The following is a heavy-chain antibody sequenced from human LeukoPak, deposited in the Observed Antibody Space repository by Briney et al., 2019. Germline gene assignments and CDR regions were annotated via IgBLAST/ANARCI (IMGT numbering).Heavy chain of an antibody. CDR2: ISSSSSYI. D-gene: IGHD3-9*01. V-gene: IGHV3-23*01. J-gene: IGHJ6*03. CDR1: GFTFRSNV. Sequence: SGGSLRLSCAASGFTFRSNVMSWVRQAPGKGLEWVSSISSSSSYIYYTDSVEGRVTISRDNSKNTVYLQMSSLRAEDAAVYYCAKDLGTYDDDLTGYVHYYFYMDVWGKGTTVTISS. CDR3: AKDLGTYDDDLTGYVHYYFYMDV.